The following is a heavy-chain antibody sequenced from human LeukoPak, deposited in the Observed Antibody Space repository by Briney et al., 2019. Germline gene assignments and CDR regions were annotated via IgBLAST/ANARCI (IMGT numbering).Heavy chain of an antibody. D-gene: IGHD3-22*01. CDR3: ARGEEWYYDSSGYYPFDY. J-gene: IGHJ4*02. V-gene: IGHV3-48*03. CDR2: ISSSGSTI. Sequence: GGSLRLSCAASGYTFSSYEMNWVRQAPGKGLEWVSYISSSGSTIYYADSVKGRFTISRDNAKNSLYLQMNSLRAEDTAVYYCARGEEWYYDSSGYYPFDYWGQGTLVTVSS. CDR1: GYTFSSYE.